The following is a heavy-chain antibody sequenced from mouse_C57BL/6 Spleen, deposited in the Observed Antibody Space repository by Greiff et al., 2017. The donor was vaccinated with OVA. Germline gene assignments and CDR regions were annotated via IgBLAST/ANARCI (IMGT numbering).Heavy chain of an antibody. CDR3: ARDGNYGTLAY. CDR1: GYSITSGYY. D-gene: IGHD2-1*01. CDR2: ISYDGSN. J-gene: IGHJ3*01. V-gene: IGHV3-6*01. Sequence: DVKLQESGPGLVKPSQSLSLTCSVTGYSITSGYYWNWIRQFPGNKLEWMGYISYDGSNNYNPSLKNRIPFTRDTSKNQFFLKLNSVTTEDTATYYCARDGNYGTLAYWGQGTLVTVSA.